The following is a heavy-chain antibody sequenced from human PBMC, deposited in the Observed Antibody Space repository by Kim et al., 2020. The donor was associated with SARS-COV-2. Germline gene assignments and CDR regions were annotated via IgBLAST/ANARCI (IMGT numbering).Heavy chain of an antibody. Sequence: ASVKVSCKASGYTFTSYAMNWVRQAPGQGLEWMGWINTNTGNPTYAQGFTGRFVFSLDTSVSTAYLQISSLKAEDTAVYYCARGGSGSYPDDAFDIWGQGTMVAVSS. CDR1: GYTFTSYA. D-gene: IGHD1-26*01. J-gene: IGHJ3*02. CDR3: ARGGSGSYPDDAFDI. V-gene: IGHV7-4-1*02. CDR2: INTNTGNP.